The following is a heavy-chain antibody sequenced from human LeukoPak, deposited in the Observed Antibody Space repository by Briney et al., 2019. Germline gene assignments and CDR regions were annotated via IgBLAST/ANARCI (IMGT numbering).Heavy chain of an antibody. D-gene: IGHD3-3*01. J-gene: IGHJ5*02. Sequence: PSETLSLTCTVSGGSIYSGSYYWSWIRQPAGKGLEWIGRIYTSGSTNYNPSLKSRVTISVDTSKNQFSLKLSSVTAADTAVYYCARLIPDFWSGYYTFWFDPWGQGTLVTVSS. V-gene: IGHV4-61*02. CDR2: IYTSGST. CDR3: ARLIPDFWSGYYTFWFDP. CDR1: GGSIYSGSYY.